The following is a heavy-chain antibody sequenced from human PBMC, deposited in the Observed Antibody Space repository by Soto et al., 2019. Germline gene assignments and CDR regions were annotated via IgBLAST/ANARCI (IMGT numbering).Heavy chain of an antibody. Sequence: EVQLVESGGGLVQPGGSLRLSCAASGFTFSSYDMNWVRQATGKGLEWVSAIGTAGDTYYPGSVKGRFTISRENAKNSLYLQMNSLRAEDTAVYYCARGGRYCSSTSCLGGAFDIWGQGTMVTVSS. CDR1: GFTFSSYD. CDR2: IGTAGDT. V-gene: IGHV3-13*01. D-gene: IGHD2-2*01. J-gene: IGHJ3*02. CDR3: ARGGRYCSSTSCLGGAFDI.